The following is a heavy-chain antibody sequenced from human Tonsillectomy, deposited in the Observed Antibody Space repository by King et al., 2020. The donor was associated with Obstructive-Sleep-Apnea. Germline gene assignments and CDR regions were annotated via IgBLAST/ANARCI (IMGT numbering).Heavy chain of an antibody. V-gene: IGHV4-59*01. J-gene: IGHJ6*02. CDR3: ARDGGDRDPYYHYYGMDV. CDR2: IFHSGST. CDR1: GGSISSYY. Sequence: VQLQESGPGLVKPSETLSLTCTVSGGSISSYYWSWIRQPPGKGLEWIGYIFHSGSTEYHPSLTSRVTISVDRSKNQFSLKLSSVTAAATAIYYCARDGGDRDPYYHYYGMDVWGQGTTVTVSS. D-gene: IGHD2-21*02.